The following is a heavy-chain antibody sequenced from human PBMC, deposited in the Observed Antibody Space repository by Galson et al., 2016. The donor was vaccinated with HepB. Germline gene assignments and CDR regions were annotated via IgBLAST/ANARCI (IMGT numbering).Heavy chain of an antibody. CDR3: GTYLVGHGGTGY. V-gene: IGHV4-34*01. J-gene: IGHJ4*02. D-gene: IGHD1-26*01. CDR2: ISHRGST. CDR1: GGSFSGYY. Sequence: ETLSLTCAVHGGSFSGYYWGWIRQTPGEGLQWIGEISHRGSTSYNPSLKSRVTISIDTSNNQFSLKVTSLTAADTAVYYCGTYLVGHGGTGYWGQGTLVTVAS.